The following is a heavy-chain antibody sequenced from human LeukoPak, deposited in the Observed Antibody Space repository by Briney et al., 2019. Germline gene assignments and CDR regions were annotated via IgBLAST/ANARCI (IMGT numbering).Heavy chain of an antibody. CDR2: ISSGGSDT. CDR1: GFSFSSYW. V-gene: IGHV3-74*01. J-gene: IGHJ4*02. CDR3: ARDQTQAGPTTVDH. D-gene: IGHD1-14*01. Sequence: PGGSLRLSWVASGFSFSSYWMHWVRQDPAKGLVWVSRISSGGSDTKYVDSVKGRFTISRDNGKNTLYLEMNSLRVEDTAVYYCARDQTQAGPTTVDHWGQGTQVTVSS.